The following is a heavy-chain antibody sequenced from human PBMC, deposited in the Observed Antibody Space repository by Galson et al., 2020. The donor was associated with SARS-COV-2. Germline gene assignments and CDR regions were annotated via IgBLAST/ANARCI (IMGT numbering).Heavy chain of an antibody. CDR3: ARARNVLRFLEWLRDPFDY. J-gene: IGHJ4*02. CDR1: GGSISSYY. D-gene: IGHD3-3*01. CDR2: INHSGST. V-gene: IGHV4-34*01. Sequence: SETLSLTCTVSGGSISSYYWSWIRQPPGKGLEWIGEINHSGSTNYNPSLKSRVTISVDTSKNQFSLKLSSVTAADTAVYYCARARNVLRFLEWLRDPFDYWGQGTLVTVSS.